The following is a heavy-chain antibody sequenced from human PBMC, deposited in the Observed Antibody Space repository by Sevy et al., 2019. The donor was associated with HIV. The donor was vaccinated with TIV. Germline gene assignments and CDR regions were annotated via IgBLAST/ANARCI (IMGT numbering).Heavy chain of an antibody. Sequence: ASVKVSCKASGYIFTNYDINWVRQASEQGLEWVGYMNPISGNTGYAQKFQGRVPITRDTSMSTAYLELNGLTSDDTAIYYCARGSGTWAYWGQGTLVTVSS. D-gene: IGHD3-10*01. J-gene: IGHJ4*02. CDR2: MNPISGNT. CDR1: GYIFTNYD. CDR3: ARGSGTWAY. V-gene: IGHV1-8*01.